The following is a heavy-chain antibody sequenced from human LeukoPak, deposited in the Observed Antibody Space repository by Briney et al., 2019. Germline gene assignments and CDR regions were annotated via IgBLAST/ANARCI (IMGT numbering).Heavy chain of an antibody. V-gene: IGHV4-38-2*01. CDR2: IYHSGST. CDR1: GYSISSGYY. Sequence: SDTLSLTCAVSGYSISSGYYWGWIRQPPGKGLEWIGSIYHSGSTYYNPSLESRVTISVDTSKNQFSLKLSSVTAADTAVYYCARGVTMVRGAAYFDYWGQGTLVTVSS. D-gene: IGHD3-10*01. CDR3: ARGVTMVRGAAYFDY. J-gene: IGHJ4*02.